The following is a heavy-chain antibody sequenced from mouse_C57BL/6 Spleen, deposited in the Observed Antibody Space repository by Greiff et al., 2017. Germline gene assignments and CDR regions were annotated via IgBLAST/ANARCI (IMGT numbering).Heavy chain of an antibody. Sequence: EVKLMESGGGLVQPGGSLKLSCAASGFTFSDYYMYWVRQTPEKRLEWVAYISNGGGSTYYPDTVKGRFTISRDNAKNTLYLQMRRLKSEDTAMYYCARGWDRYYYAMDYWGQGTSVTVSS. CDR3: ARGWDRYYYAMDY. J-gene: IGHJ4*01. CDR2: ISNGGGST. V-gene: IGHV5-12*01. D-gene: IGHD4-1*01. CDR1: GFTFSDYY.